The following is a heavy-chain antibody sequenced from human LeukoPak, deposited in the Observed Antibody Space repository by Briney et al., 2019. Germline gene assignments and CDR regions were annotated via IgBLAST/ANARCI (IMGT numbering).Heavy chain of an antibody. CDR2: IYYSGST. CDR1: GGSISSGSYY. CDR3: ARSRGYSYGVDAFDI. V-gene: IGHV4-61*01. D-gene: IGHD5-18*01. Sequence: SQTLSLTCTVSGGSISSGSYYWSWIRQPPGKGLEWIGYIYYSGSTNYNPSLKSRVTISVDTSKNQFSLKLSSVTAADTAVYYCARSRGYSYGVDAFDIWGQGTMVTVSS. J-gene: IGHJ3*02.